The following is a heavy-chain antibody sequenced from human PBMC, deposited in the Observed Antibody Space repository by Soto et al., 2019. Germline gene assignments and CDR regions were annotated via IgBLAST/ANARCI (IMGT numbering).Heavy chain of an antibody. J-gene: IGHJ4*02. CDR1: GYIFTTYW. CDR3: ARPIYFWSGYYPSYSDF. Sequence: PGESLKICWKGSGYIFTTYWIGWVRQMPGKGLEWMGIIFPGDSDTRYSPSFQGQVTISADKSISTAYLQWRSLKASDTAIYFCARPIYFWSGYYPSYSDFCCQGPLVTVS. CDR2: IFPGDSDT. V-gene: IGHV5-51*01. D-gene: IGHD3-3*01.